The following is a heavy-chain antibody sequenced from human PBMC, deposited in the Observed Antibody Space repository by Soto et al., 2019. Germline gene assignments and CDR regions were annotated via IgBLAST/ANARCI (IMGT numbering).Heavy chain of an antibody. J-gene: IGHJ4*02. CDR2: INPILSMS. D-gene: IGHD3-10*01. V-gene: IGHV1-69*02. CDR3: ASSYGSGYRAFDY. Sequence: QVQLVQSGAEVKKPESSVRVSCKASGDTFTFYSINWVRQAPGLGLEWMGRINPILSMSNYAQRFQGRVTMTAEKSTSTAYMELSRLRSEDTAMYYCASSYGSGYRAFDYWGQGARVTVSS. CDR1: GDTFTFYS.